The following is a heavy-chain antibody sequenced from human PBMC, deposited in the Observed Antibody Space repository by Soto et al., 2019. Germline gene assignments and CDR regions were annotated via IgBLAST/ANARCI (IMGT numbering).Heavy chain of an antibody. J-gene: IGHJ6*02. Sequence: GASVKVSCKSSIYTFTTYDINWVRQAPGQGLEWMGWINGYTGNTNYAQKFQGRVTMTTDTSTNTAYLDLWTLISDDTAVYYCARSWVTGKGGIDVWGQGTTVTVSS. CDR3: ARSWVTGKGGIDV. V-gene: IGHV1-18*01. CDR2: INGYTGNT. CDR1: IYTFTTYD. D-gene: IGHD3-16*01.